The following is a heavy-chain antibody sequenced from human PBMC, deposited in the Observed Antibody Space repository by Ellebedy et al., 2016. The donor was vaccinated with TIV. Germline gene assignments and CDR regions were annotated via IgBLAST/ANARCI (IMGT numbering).Heavy chain of an antibody. D-gene: IGHD4-23*01. CDR1: GGTFSSYA. CDR2: IIPILGIA. Sequence: AASVKVSCKASGGTFSSYAISWVRQAPGQGLEWMGRIIPILGIANYAQKFQGRVTITADKSTSTAYMELSSLRSEDTAVYYGAKEANYGGNSFDYWGQGTLVTVSS. J-gene: IGHJ4*02. CDR3: AKEANYGGNSFDY. V-gene: IGHV1-69*04.